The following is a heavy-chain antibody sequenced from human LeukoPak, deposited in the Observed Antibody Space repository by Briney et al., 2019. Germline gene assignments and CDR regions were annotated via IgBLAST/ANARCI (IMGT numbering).Heavy chain of an antibody. CDR3: ASRMSYNWFDP. Sequence: PSETLSLTCTVSGGSISSSSYYWGWIRQPPGKGLEWIGYIYYSGSTYYNPSLKSRVTISVDTSKNQFSLKLSSVTAADTAVYYCASRMSYNWFDPWGQGTLVTVSS. CDR1: GGSISSSSYY. J-gene: IGHJ5*02. D-gene: IGHD3-10*01. CDR2: IYYSGST. V-gene: IGHV4-30-4*08.